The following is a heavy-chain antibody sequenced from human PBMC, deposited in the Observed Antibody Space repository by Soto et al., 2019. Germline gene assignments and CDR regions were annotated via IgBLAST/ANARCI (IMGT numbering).Heavy chain of an antibody. J-gene: IGHJ4*02. CDR1: GLTFSDHY. CDR3: ASDVHYYASDY. CDR2: ISGSGTTI. V-gene: IGHV3-11*01. D-gene: IGHD3-10*01. Sequence: GGSMRLSCVASGLTFSDHYMTWIRQAPGKGLEWVSYISGSGTTIYYTDSVKGRFTVSRDNAKNSVYLQMNSLRAEDTAVYYCASDVHYYASDYWGQGTLVTVSS.